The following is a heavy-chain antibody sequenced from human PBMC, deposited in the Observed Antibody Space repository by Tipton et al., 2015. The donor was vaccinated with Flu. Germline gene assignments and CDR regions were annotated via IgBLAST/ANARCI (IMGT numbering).Heavy chain of an antibody. CDR2: INSDGNNT. CDR3: AISRNGSFDY. V-gene: IGHV3-74*01. D-gene: IGHD4-11*01. CDR1: GFTFSYDW. Sequence: GSLRLSCTASGFTFSYDWMHWVRQAPGKGLVWVSRINSDGNNTSYADSTKGRFTISRDNAKNTLYLQENSMRAEDTAVYYCAISRNGSFDYWGQGTLVTVS. J-gene: IGHJ4*02.